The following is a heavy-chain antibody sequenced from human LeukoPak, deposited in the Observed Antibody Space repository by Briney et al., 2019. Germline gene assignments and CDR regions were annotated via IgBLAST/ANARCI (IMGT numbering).Heavy chain of an antibody. CDR2: IQYDGSIE. D-gene: IGHD2-2*01. V-gene: IGHV3-33*01. CDR3: ARDSCGSPSCFDY. J-gene: IGHJ4*02. Sequence: GGPLRLSCTASGFTFSSYGMHWVRQAPGRGLEWVAAIQYDGSIEYYADSVKGRFTISRDQSKNTLFLQVNSLRAEDTAVYYCARDSCGSPSCFDYWGQGTLVTVSS. CDR1: GFTFSSYG.